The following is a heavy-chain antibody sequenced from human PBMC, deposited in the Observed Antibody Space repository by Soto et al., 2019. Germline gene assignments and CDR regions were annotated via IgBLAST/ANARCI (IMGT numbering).Heavy chain of an antibody. CDR2: IIPIFGTA. CDR1: GGTFSSYA. D-gene: IGHD3-10*01. J-gene: IGHJ6*02. Sequence: GASVKVSCKASGGTFSSYAISWVLQAPGQGLEWMGGIIPIFGTANYAQKFQGRVTITADESTSTAYMELSSLRSEDTAVYYCARGLVRGVIIPYYYGMDVWGQGTTVTVSS. V-gene: IGHV1-69*13. CDR3: ARGLVRGVIIPYYYGMDV.